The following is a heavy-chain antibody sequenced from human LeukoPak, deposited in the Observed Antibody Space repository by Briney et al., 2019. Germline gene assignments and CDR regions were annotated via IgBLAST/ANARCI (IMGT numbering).Heavy chain of an antibody. J-gene: IGHJ5*02. CDR2: VHLDGRT. Sequence: PSETLSLTCDVSGGSVTSTNWWTWVRQPPGKGLEWIGEVHLDGRTNYNPSLKSRLIMSVDLPENHISLKLSSVTAADTAVYYCARGTPHFFGSGSYYLGSWFDPWGQGTLVTVSS. D-gene: IGHD3-10*01. CDR3: ARGTPHFFGSGSYYLGSWFDP. V-gene: IGHV4-4*02. CDR1: GGSVTSTNW.